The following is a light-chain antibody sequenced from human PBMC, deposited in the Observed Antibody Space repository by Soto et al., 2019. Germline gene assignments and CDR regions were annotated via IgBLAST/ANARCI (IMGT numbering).Light chain of an antibody. CDR2: EDN. V-gene: IGLV1-51*02. J-gene: IGLJ1*01. Sequence: QSVLTQPPSVSAAPGQKVTISCSGDTSNTLHNFVSWYQQLPGAAPKLLIYEDNKRPSGIPDRFSGSKFGTSVTLAITGLHTGDEADYYCGTWDTNLSAYVFGTGTKLTVL. CDR1: TSNTLHNF. CDR3: GTWDTNLSAYV.